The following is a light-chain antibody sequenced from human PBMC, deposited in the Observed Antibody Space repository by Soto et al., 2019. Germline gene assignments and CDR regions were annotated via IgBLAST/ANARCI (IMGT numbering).Light chain of an antibody. CDR3: QTWVTGIYV. CDR2: LNSDGSH. Sequence: QPVLTQSPSASASLGASVKLTCTLSSGHSSYAIAWHQQQPEKGPRYLMKLNSDGSHNKGDGIPDRFSGSSSGAERYLTISRLQSEDESDYYCQTWVTGIYVFGTGTKLTVL. CDR1: SGHSSYA. V-gene: IGLV4-69*01. J-gene: IGLJ1*01.